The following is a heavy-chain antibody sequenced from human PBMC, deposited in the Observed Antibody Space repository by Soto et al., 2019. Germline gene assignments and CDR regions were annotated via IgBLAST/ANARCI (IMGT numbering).Heavy chain of an antibody. D-gene: IGHD2-15*01. J-gene: IGHJ4*02. CDR2: IYYSGST. CDR1: GGSISSSSYY. Sequence: SETLSLTCTVSGGSISSSSYYWGWIRQPPGKGLEWIGSIYYSGSTYYNPSLKSRVTISVDTSKNQFSLKLSSVTAADTAVYYCARGYCSGGSCYRYWGQGSQVTVSS. V-gene: IGHV4-39*01. CDR3: ARGYCSGGSCYRY.